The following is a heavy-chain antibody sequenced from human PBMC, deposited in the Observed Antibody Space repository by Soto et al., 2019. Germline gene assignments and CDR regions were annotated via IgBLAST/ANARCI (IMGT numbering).Heavy chain of an antibody. CDR2: IYYSGST. Sequence: PSETLSLTCTVSGGSISSSSYYWGWIRQPPGKGLEWIGSIYYSGSTYYNPSLKSRVTISVDTSKNQFSLKLSSVTAADTAVYYCARAYYDFWSGYYIDYYGMDVWGQGTTVTVSS. J-gene: IGHJ6*02. CDR1: GGSISSSSYY. V-gene: IGHV4-39*07. D-gene: IGHD3-3*01. CDR3: ARAYYDFWSGYYIDYYGMDV.